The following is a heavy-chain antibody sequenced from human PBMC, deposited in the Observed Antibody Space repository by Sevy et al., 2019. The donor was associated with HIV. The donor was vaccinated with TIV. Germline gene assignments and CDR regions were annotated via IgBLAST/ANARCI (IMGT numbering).Heavy chain of an antibody. D-gene: IGHD2-15*01. V-gene: IGHV3-15*01. CDR3: TTEEGYCSGGSCYY. CDR2: IKSKTDGGTT. J-gene: IGHJ4*02. CDR1: GFTFSNAW. Sequence: GSLRLSCAASGFTFSNAWMSWVRQAPGKGLEWVGRIKSKTDGGTTDYAAPVKGRFTISRDDSKNTLYLQMNSLKTEDTAVYYCTTEEGYCSGGSCYYWGQGTLVTVSS.